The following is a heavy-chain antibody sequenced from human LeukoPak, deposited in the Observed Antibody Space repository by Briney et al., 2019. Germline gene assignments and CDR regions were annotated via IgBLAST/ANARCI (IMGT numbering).Heavy chain of an antibody. CDR2: ITGSGSTM. V-gene: IGHV3-11*04. Sequence: GGSLRLSCAASGFTFSDYYMSWIRQAPGQGLEWVSFITGSGSTMYFADSVKGRFTISRDNAKNSLYLQMNSLRAEDTAAYYCARGIAAAGTVVDYWGQGTLVTVSS. CDR1: GFTFSDYY. J-gene: IGHJ4*02. D-gene: IGHD6-13*01. CDR3: ARGIAAAGTVVDY.